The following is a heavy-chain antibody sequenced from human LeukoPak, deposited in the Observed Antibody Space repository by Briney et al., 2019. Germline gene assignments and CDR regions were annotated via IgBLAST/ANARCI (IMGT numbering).Heavy chain of an antibody. CDR1: GGSISSGGYY. CDR2: IYYSGTT. CDR3: ARSYSGSYGESFDY. Sequence: PSETLSLTCTVSGGSISSGGYYWSWIRQHPGKGLEWIGYIYYSGTTYYTPSLKSRVTISVDTSKNQFSLKLSSVTAADTAVYYCARSYSGSYGESFDYWGQGTLVTVSS. J-gene: IGHJ4*02. V-gene: IGHV4-31*03. D-gene: IGHD1-26*01.